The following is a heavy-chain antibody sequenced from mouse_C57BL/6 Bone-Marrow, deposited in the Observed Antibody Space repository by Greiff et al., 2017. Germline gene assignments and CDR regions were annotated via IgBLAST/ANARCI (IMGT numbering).Heavy chain of an antibody. CDR1: GYTFTDHT. D-gene: IGHD1-1*02. Sequence: VQLQQSDAELVQPGASVKISCKVSGYTFTDHTIRWMKQRPEQGLEWIGYIFHRAGSTKYNENFKGKATLTADKSSSTAYMQLNSLTSEDAAVYFCARWYYFDDWGQGTTLTVAS. CDR2: IFHRAGST. J-gene: IGHJ2*01. V-gene: IGHV1-78*01. CDR3: ARWYYFDD.